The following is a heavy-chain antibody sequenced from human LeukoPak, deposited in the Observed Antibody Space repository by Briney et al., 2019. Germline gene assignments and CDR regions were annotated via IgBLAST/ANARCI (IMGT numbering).Heavy chain of an antibody. Sequence: SETLSLTCTVSGGAISSYYWSWIRQHPGKGLEWIGYIYYSGSTYYNPSLKSRVTISVDTSKNQFSLKLSSVTAADTAVYYCARGRYSSSWYYFDYWGQGTLVTVSS. CDR2: IYYSGST. CDR3: ARGRYSSSWYYFDY. V-gene: IGHV4-59*06. CDR1: GGAISSYY. D-gene: IGHD6-13*01. J-gene: IGHJ4*02.